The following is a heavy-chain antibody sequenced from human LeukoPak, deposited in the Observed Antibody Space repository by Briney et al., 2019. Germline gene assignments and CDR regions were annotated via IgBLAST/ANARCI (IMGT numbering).Heavy chain of an antibody. J-gene: IGHJ6*03. CDR1: GFTFSHYG. D-gene: IGHD3-10*01. CDR2: ISYDGSNK. Sequence: GGSLRLSCAASGFTFSHYGVHWVRQAPGKGLEWVAVISYDGSNKYYADSVKGRFTISRDNSKNTVFLQMNSLRSEDTAVYFCARGAGGYYYYYMDVWGKGTTVTVSS. V-gene: IGHV3-30*03. CDR3: ARGAGGYYYYYMDV.